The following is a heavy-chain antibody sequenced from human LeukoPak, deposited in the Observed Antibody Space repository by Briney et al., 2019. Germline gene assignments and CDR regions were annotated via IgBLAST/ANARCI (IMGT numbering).Heavy chain of an antibody. CDR1: GGSISSGGSY. V-gene: IGHV4-31*03. CDR3: ARGPYCSSTSCFGMDV. D-gene: IGHD2-2*01. J-gene: IGHJ6*02. Sequence: SETLSLTCTVSGGSISSGGSYWSWIRQHPGEGLEWIGYIYYSGSTYYNPSLKSRVTISVDTSKNQFSLKLSSVTAADTAVYYCARGPYCSSTSCFGMDVWGQGTTVTVSS. CDR2: IYYSGST.